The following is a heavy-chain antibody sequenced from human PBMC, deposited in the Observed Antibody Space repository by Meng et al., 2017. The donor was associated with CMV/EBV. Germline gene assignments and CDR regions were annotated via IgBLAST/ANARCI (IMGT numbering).Heavy chain of an antibody. V-gene: IGHV4-61*01. CDR3: ARGVRTTGTYYFDY. D-gene: IGHD1-1*01. CDR1: GGSVSSGSYY. CDR2: IYYSGST. J-gene: IGHJ4*02. Sequence: SETLSLTCTVSGGSVSSGSYYWSWIRQPPGKGLEWIGYIYYSGSTNYNPSLKSRVTISVDTSKNQFSLKLSSVTAADTAVYYCARGVRTTGTYYFDYWGQGTLVTVPS.